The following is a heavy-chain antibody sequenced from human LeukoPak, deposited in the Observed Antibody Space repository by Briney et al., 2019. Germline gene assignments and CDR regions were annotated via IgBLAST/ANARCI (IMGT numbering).Heavy chain of an antibody. V-gene: IGHV3-23*01. Sequence: PGGSLRLSCAASGFTFSSYGMSWVRQAPGKGLEWVSAISGSGGSTYYADSVKGRFTISRDNSKNTLYPQMNSLRAEDTAVYYCAKDPGYSSGWSDYWGQGTLVTVSS. CDR3: AKDPGYSSGWSDY. CDR2: ISGSGGST. CDR1: GFTFSSYG. D-gene: IGHD6-19*01. J-gene: IGHJ4*02.